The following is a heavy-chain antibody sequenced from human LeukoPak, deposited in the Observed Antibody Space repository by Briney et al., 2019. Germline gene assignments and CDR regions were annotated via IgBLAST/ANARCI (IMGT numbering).Heavy chain of an antibody. Sequence: PGRSLRLSCAASGFTFSSYGMHWVRQAPGKGLEWVALIWYDGSNQYYADSVKGRFTISRDNSKHTLFLQVNSLRAEDTAVYYCARDGSFWRGYPYYFDYWGQGTLVTVSS. CDR1: GFTFSSYG. J-gene: IGHJ4*02. D-gene: IGHD3-3*01. CDR3: ARDGSFWRGYPYYFDY. V-gene: IGHV3-33*01. CDR2: IWYDGSNQ.